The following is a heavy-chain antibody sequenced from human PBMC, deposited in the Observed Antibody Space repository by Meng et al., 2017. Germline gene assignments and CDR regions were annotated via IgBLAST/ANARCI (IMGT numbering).Heavy chain of an antibody. CDR1: RFTFSSYG. CDR3: ARVVYSSGWSFDY. Sequence: VHLGESGGGVVPPGRSLRLSCAAFRFTFSSYGMHWVRQAPGKGLEWVAVIWYDGSNKYYADSVKGRFTTSRDNSKNTLYLQMNSLRAEDTAVYYCARVVYSSGWSFDYWGQGTLVTVSS. J-gene: IGHJ4*02. V-gene: IGHV3-33*01. D-gene: IGHD6-19*01. CDR2: IWYDGSNK.